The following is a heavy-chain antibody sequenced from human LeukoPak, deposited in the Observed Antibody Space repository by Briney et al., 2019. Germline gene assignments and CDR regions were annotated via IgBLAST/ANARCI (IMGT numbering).Heavy chain of an antibody. J-gene: IGHJ4*02. D-gene: IGHD3-10*01. V-gene: IGHV4-39*07. Sequence: SETLSLTCTVSGGSISSSSYYWGWICQPPGKGLEWIGSIYYSGSTYYNPSLKSRVIISVDTSKNQFSLKLSSVTAADTAVYYCARGGALWFGETYYFDYWGQGTLVTVSS. CDR2: IYYSGST. CDR3: ARGGALWFGETYYFDY. CDR1: GGSISSSSYY.